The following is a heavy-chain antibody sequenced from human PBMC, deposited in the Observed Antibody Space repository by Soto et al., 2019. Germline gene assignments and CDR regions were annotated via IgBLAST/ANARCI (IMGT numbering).Heavy chain of an antibody. Sequence: SVKVSCKASGGTFSSYAISWVRQAPGQGLEWMGGIIPIFGTENYAQKFQGRVTITAGESTSTAYMELSSLRSEDTAVYHCARRQGSWYHNFDYWGQGTLVTVSS. V-gene: IGHV1-69*13. D-gene: IGHD6-13*01. CDR3: ARRQGSWYHNFDY. J-gene: IGHJ4*02. CDR2: IIPIFGTE. CDR1: GGTFSSYA.